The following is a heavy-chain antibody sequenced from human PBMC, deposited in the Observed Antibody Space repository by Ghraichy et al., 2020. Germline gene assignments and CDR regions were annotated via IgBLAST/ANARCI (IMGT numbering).Heavy chain of an antibody. D-gene: IGHD1-26*01. CDR3: ARDFPNIVGATDAFDI. Sequence: SETLSLTCTVSGGSISSYYWSWIRQPPGKGLEWIGYIYYSGSTNYNPSLKSRVTISVDTSKNQFSLKLSSVTAADTAVYYCARDFPNIVGATDAFDIWGQGTMVTVSS. CDR1: GGSISSYY. V-gene: IGHV4-59*01. CDR2: IYYSGST. J-gene: IGHJ3*02.